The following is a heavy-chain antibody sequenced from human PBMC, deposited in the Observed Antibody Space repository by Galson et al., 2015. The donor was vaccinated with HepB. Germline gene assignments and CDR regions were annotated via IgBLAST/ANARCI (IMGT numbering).Heavy chain of an antibody. CDR3: ARVDVQYPFYYYYGMDV. J-gene: IGHJ6*02. V-gene: IGHV4-59*01. CDR1: GGSISSYY. Sequence: TLSLTCTVSGGSISSYYWSWIRQPPGKGLEWIGYIYYSGSTNYNPSLKSRVTISVDTSKNQFSLKLSSVTAADTAVYYCARVDVQYPFYYYYGMDVWGQGTTVTVSS. CDR2: IYYSGST. D-gene: IGHD2-2*01.